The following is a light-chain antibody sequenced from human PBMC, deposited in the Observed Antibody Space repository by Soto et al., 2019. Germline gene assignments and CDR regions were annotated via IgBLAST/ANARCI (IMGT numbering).Light chain of an antibody. CDR3: CSYTGNSLV. CDR2: DVS. J-gene: IGLJ3*02. CDR1: SSDVTTYNY. V-gene: IGLV2-11*01. Sequence: QSVLTQPRSVSGSPGQSVTISCTDSSSDVTTYNYVSWYQQHPGKAPKLMIYDVSQRPSGVPDRFSASKSANTASLTISGLQAEDEADYYCCSYTGNSLVFGGGTKVTVL.